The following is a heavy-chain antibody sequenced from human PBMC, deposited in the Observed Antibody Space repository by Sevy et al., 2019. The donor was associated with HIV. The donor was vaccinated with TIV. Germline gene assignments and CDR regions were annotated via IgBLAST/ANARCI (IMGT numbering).Heavy chain of an antibody. D-gene: IGHD3-22*01. CDR2: IYYSGST. J-gene: IGHJ4*02. Sequence: SETLSLTCTVSGGSISSYYWSWIRQPPGKGLEWIGYIYYSGSTNYNPSLKSRVTISVDTSKNQFSLKLSSVTAADTAVYYCARVGYYYDSSGYYVYFDYWGQGTLVTVSS. CDR3: ARVGYYYDSSGYYVYFDY. CDR1: GGSISSYY. V-gene: IGHV4-59*01.